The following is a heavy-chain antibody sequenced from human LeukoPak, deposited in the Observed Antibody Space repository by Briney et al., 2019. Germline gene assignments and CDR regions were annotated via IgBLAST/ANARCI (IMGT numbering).Heavy chain of an antibody. CDR1: GYSFTNYW. Sequence: GESLKISCKGSGYSFTNYWIGWVRQMPRKGLEWIGIIYPGDSDTRYSPSFQGQVTISADKSISTAYLQWSSLKASDTAMYYCARQLVQAAPQRDYWGQGTLVTVSS. J-gene: IGHJ4*02. CDR3: ARQLVQAAPQRDY. CDR2: IYPGDSDT. V-gene: IGHV5-51*01. D-gene: IGHD2-2*01.